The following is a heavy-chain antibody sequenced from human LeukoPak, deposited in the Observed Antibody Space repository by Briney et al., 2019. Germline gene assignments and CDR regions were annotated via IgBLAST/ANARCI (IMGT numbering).Heavy chain of an antibody. V-gene: IGHV2-5*02. CDR3: AHSLGYYDSSGYYYERTWYFDL. J-gene: IGHJ2*01. Sequence: SGPTLVNPTQTLTLTCTFSGFSLSTSGVGVGWIRQPPGKALEWLTLIYWDDDKHYSPSLKSRLTITKDTSKNQVVLTVTNMDPVDTATYYCAHSLGYYDSSGYYYERTWYFDLLGRGTLVTVSS. D-gene: IGHD3-22*01. CDR1: GFSLSTSGVG. CDR2: IYWDDDK.